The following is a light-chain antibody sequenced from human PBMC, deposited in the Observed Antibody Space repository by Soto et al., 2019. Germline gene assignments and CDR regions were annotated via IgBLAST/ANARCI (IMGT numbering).Light chain of an antibody. J-gene: IGKJ5*01. Sequence: EIVLTQSPATLSLSPGERATLSCRASQSVSSYLAWYQQKPGQAPRLLIYDASNRATGIPARFSGSGSGTDFTHTISSLEPEDFAVYYCQQRSNWPHLTFGQGTRLEIK. CDR3: QQRSNWPHLT. CDR1: QSVSSY. V-gene: IGKV3-11*01. CDR2: DAS.